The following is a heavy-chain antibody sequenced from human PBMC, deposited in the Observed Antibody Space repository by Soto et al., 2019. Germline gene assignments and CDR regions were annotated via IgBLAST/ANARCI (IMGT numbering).Heavy chain of an antibody. D-gene: IGHD1-26*01. J-gene: IGHJ4*02. CDR3: AKDQVGALSYFDS. V-gene: IGHV3-23*01. CDR2: ISGSGGST. Sequence: EVQLLESGGGLVQPGGSLRLSCAASGLTFISYAMSWVRQAPGKGLEWVSTISGSGGSTYYADSVKGRFTISRDNSKNTLYLQLNSLRAEDTAVYSCAKDQVGALSYFDSWGQGTLVTVSS. CDR1: GLTFISYA.